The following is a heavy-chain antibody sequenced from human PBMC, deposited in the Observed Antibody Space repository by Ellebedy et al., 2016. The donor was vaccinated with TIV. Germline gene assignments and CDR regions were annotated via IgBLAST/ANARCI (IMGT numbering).Heavy chain of an antibody. D-gene: IGHD2-21*01. Sequence: GESLKISXKGSGYSFTSYWIGWVRQMPGKGLEWMGIIYPGDSDTRYSPSFQGQVTISADKSISTAYLQWCSLKASDTAMYYCARPSSNWGEVAIVAYWGQGTLVTVSS. CDR2: IYPGDSDT. V-gene: IGHV5-51*01. J-gene: IGHJ4*02. CDR3: ARPSSNWGEVAIVAY. CDR1: GYSFTSYW.